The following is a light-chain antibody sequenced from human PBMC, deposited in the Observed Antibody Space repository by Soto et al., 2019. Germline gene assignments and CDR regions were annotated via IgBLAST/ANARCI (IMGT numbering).Light chain of an antibody. Sequence: QSVLAQPPSASGSPGQSVTISCTGSGSDIGAYNFVSWYQQHPGKAPKLMIFGVTERPSGVPDRFSGSKSGNTASLTVSGLQADDGAVYYCYSYAGRNICVFGGGTKVTVL. CDR3: YSYAGRNICV. CDR1: GSDIGAYNF. CDR2: GVT. V-gene: IGLV2-8*01. J-gene: IGLJ3*02.